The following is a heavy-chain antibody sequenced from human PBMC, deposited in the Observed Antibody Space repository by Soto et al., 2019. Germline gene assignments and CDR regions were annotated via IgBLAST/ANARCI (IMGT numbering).Heavy chain of an antibody. D-gene: IGHD3-3*01. V-gene: IGHV3-23*01. CDR3: AKAWDFGVVTPYFDY. CDR1: GFTFSSYA. J-gene: IGHJ4*02. Sequence: GGSLRLSCAASGFTFSSYAMSWVRQAPGKGLEWVSAISGSGGSTYYADSVKGRFTISRDNSKNTLYLQMNSLRAEDTAVYYCAKAWDFGVVTPYFDYWGQETLVTVSS. CDR2: ISGSGGST.